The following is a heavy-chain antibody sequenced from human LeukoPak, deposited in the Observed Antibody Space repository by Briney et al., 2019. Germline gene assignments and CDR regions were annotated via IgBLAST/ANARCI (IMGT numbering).Heavy chain of an antibody. V-gene: IGHV4-30-2*01. J-gene: IGHJ4*02. D-gene: IGHD1-26*01. Sequence: PSETLSLTCAVSGGSISSGGYSWSWIRQPPGKGLEWIGYIYHSGSTYYNPSLKSRVTISVDRSKNQFSLKLSSVTAADTAVYYCARDSGPFDYWGQGTLVTVSS. CDR2: IYHSGST. CDR3: ARDSGPFDY. CDR1: GGSISSGGYS.